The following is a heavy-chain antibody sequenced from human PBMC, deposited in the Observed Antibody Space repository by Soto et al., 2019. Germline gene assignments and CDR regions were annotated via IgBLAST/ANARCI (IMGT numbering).Heavy chain of an antibody. V-gene: IGHV5-51*01. D-gene: IGHD2-8*01. CDR1: GYSFTGYW. CDR2: IYPGDSDT. CDR3: ARHVRPRYYYYGMDV. J-gene: IGHJ6*02. Sequence: GESLKISCKGSGYSFTGYWIGWVRQMPGKGLEWMGIIYPGDSDTRYSPSFQGQVTISADKSISTAYLQWSSLKASDTAMYYCARHVRPRYYYYGMDVWGQGTTVTVSS.